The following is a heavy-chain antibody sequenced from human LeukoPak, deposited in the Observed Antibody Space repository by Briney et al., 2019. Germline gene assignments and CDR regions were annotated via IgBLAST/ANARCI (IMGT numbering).Heavy chain of an antibody. CDR1: GYTFTGYY. CDR3: ERDRGRVFIAAAGTVGY. J-gene: IGHJ4*02. CDR2: INPNSGGT. Sequence: GASVKVSCKASGYTFTGYYMHWVRQAPGQGLEWMGWINPNSGGTNYAQRFQGRVTMTRDTSISTAYMELSRLRSDDTAVYYCERDRGRVFIAAAGTVGYWGQGTLVTVSS. D-gene: IGHD6-13*01. V-gene: IGHV1-2*02.